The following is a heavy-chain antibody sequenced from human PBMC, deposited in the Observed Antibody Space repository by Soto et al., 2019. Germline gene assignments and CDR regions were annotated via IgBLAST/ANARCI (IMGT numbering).Heavy chain of an antibody. V-gene: IGHV3-13*04. D-gene: IGHD6-13*01. CDR2: IGIADNR. Sequence: GGSLRLSCAASGFTFSSYDMHWVRQGTGQGLEWVSTIGIADNRYYLSSVEGRFTISRDDAENSLYLQMNSLKAGDTAVYYCARGGIPPGYGLDVWGQGTTVTVSS. J-gene: IGHJ6*02. CDR1: GFTFSSYD. CDR3: ARGGIPPGYGLDV.